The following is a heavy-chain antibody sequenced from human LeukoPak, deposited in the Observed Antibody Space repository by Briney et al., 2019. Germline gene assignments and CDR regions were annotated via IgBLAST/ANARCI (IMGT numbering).Heavy chain of an antibody. J-gene: IGHJ4*02. CDR1: GGSFSGYY. D-gene: IGHD3-22*01. CDR3: ARDHYYDSSGYYYLGGSDY. CDR2: INHSGST. V-gene: IGHV4-34*01. Sequence: SETLSLTCAVYGGSFSGYYWSWIRQPPGKGLEWIGEINHSGSTNYNPSLKSRVTISVDTSKNQFSLKLSSVTAADTAVYYCARDHYYDSSGYYYLGGSDYWGQGTLVTVSP.